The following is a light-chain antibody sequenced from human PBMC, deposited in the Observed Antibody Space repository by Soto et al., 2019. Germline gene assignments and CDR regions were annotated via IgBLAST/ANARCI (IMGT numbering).Light chain of an antibody. CDR3: QRYGSSPWT. J-gene: IGKJ1*01. CDR1: QGIRND. CDR2: AAS. V-gene: IGKV1-17*01. Sequence: DIQMTQSPSSLSASVGDRVTITCRASQGIRNDLGWYQQKPGKAPKRLIYAASSLQSGVPSRFSGSGSGTDFTLTISRLEPEDFAVYYCQRYGSSPWTFGQGTKVDIK.